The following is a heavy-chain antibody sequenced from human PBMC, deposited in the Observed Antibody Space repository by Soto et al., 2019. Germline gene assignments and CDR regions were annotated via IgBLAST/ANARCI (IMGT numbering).Heavy chain of an antibody. Sequence: PSETLSLTCAVYGGSFSGYYWSWIRQPPGKGLEWIGEINHSGSTNYNPSLKSRVTISVDTSKNQFSPKLSSVTAADTAVYYCASGGYYYYGMDVWGQGTTVTVSS. J-gene: IGHJ6*02. CDR2: INHSGST. CDR3: ASGGYYYYGMDV. V-gene: IGHV4-34*01. CDR1: GGSFSGYY.